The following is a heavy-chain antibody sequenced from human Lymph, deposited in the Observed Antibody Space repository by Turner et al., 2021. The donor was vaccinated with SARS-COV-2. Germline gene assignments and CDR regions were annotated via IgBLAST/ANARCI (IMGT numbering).Heavy chain of an antibody. V-gene: IGHV4-39*01. CDR1: GGSISSSSYY. J-gene: IGHJ4*02. CDR3: ARAPFIIVLMMYASGYFDN. CDR2: IYYSGST. D-gene: IGHD2-8*01. Sequence: QLQLQESGPGLVKPSETLSLTCTVSGGSISSSSYYLGWIRQPPGKGLEWIGSIYYSGSTYYNPSLKSRVTISVDTSKNQFSLKLSSVTAADTAVYYCARAPFIIVLMMYASGYFDNWGQGTLVTVSS.